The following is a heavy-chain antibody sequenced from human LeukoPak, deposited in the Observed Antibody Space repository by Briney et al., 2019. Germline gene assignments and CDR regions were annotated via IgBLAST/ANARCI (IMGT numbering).Heavy chain of an antibody. CDR3: ARQEWGSGWTPFDY. Sequence: PSETLSLTCSVSGGSIGSYDWSWIRQPPGKGLEWIGYIHYSGSINYNPSLKSRVTISVDTSKNQFSLKLSSVTAADTAVYYCARQEWGSGWTPFDYWGQGTLVTVSS. D-gene: IGHD6-19*01. CDR2: IHYSGSI. V-gene: IGHV4-59*08. J-gene: IGHJ4*02. CDR1: GGSIGSYD.